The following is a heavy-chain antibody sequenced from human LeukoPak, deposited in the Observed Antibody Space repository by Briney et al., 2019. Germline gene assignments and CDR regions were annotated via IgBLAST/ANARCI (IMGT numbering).Heavy chain of an antibody. CDR1: SGSISSSPYY. V-gene: IGHV4-39*01. CDR2: VSHSGNA. D-gene: IGHD5-12*01. Sequence: TSDTLSLICTVSSGSISSSPYYWGWVRQPPGQGLEYIECVSHSGNAYYNPSRRSRVTISAHTSKNQFSLRLSSVTAADTAVYYCARGGSGEWLRSWAYYYYGMDVWGQGTTVTVSS. CDR3: ARGGSGEWLRSWAYYYYGMDV. J-gene: IGHJ6*02.